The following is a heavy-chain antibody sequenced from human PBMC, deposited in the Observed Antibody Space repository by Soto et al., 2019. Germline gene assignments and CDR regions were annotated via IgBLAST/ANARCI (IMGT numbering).Heavy chain of an antibody. CDR2: IFPSDSDT. D-gene: IGHD3-22*01. Sequence: PGESLKISCRTSGYKFTSYWIAWVRQMPGKGLGWMGIIFPSDSDTRYSPSFQGQVTLSAARSTTTVFLQWASRKASDTAVYFCARKDKSGYFNWFDPWGQGTLVTVSS. J-gene: IGHJ5*02. CDR1: GYKFTSYW. CDR3: ARKDKSGYFNWFDP. V-gene: IGHV5-51*01.